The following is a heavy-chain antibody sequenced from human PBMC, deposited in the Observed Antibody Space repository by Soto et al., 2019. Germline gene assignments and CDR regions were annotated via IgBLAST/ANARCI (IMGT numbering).Heavy chain of an antibody. CDR2: IIPIFGTA. D-gene: IGHD6-13*01. CDR1: GVTFSSYA. J-gene: IGHJ4*02. V-gene: IGHV1-69*13. Sequence: SVKVSCKASGVTFSSYAISWVRQAPGQGLEWMGGIIPIFGTANYAQKFQGRVTITADESTSTAYMELSSLRSEDTAVYYCAREAAAAGTNPFDYWGQGTLVTVSS. CDR3: AREAAAAGTNPFDY.